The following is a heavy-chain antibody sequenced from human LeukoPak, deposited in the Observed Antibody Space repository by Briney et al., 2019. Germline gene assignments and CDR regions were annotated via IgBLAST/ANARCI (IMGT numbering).Heavy chain of an antibody. CDR3: ARVDTVMAYYFDL. CDR2: TYSGGTT. D-gene: IGHD5-18*01. V-gene: IGHV3-53*04. CDR1: GFTVSTNC. J-gene: IGHJ4*02. Sequence: GGSLRLSCAASGFTVSTNCMTWVRQAPGKGLEWVSTTYSGGTTYYADSVMGRFTISRHNSRNTLYLQMNSLRAEDMAVYYCARVDTVMAYYFDLWGQGTLVTVSS.